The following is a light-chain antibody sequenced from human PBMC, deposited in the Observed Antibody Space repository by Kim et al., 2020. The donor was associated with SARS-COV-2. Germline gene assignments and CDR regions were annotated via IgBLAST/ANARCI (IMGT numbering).Light chain of an antibody. CDR3: QQRSNWPRNT. V-gene: IGKV3-11*01. CDR1: QSVGSY. CDR2: DAS. Sequence: PGERATLSCRASQSVGSYLAWYQQKPGQAPRLLISDASNRATGIPARFSGSGSGTDFTLTVSSLEPEDFAVYYCQQRSNWPRNTFGQGTRLEIK. J-gene: IGKJ5*01.